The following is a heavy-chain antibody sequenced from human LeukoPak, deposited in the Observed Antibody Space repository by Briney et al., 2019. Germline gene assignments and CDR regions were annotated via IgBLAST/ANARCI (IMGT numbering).Heavy chain of an antibody. D-gene: IGHD6-13*01. CDR2: TYYRSKWYN. V-gene: IGHV6-1*01. CDR1: GDSVSSNSAT. CDR3: ARASLGSSWPSFDY. Sequence: SQTLSLTCAVSGDSVSSNSATWNWIRQSPSRGLEWLGRTYYRSKWYNDYAVSVKSRITINPDTSKNQFSLQLNSVTPEDTAVYFCARASLGSSWPSFDYWGQGTLVTVSS. J-gene: IGHJ4*02.